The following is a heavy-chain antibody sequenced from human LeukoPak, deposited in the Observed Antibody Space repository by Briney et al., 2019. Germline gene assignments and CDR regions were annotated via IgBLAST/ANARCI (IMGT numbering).Heavy chain of an antibody. V-gene: IGHV3-11*04. J-gene: IGHJ1*01. CDR2: ISSSGNTT. CDR3: ATGYSSGWYFYFQH. CDR1: GFTFSDNY. D-gene: IGHD2-15*01. Sequence: GGSLRLSCAASGFTFSDNYMSWIRQAPGKGLEWVSYISSSGNTTYNADSVKGRFSITRDNAKNSLSLRMNSLSAEDTAVYYCATGYSSGWYFYFQHWGQGSLVSVSS.